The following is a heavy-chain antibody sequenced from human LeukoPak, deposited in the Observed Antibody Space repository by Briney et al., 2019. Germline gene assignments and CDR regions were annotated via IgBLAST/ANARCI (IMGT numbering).Heavy chain of an antibody. CDR2: ISSSSSYI. D-gene: IGHD3-22*01. V-gene: IGHV3-21*01. J-gene: IGHJ4*02. Sequence: GGPLRFSCAASGITFSSYIMNWVRQAPGKGLEGVSSISSSSSYIYYADSVRGRSTFSRDNAKNSLYLQLNSLRAEDTAVYYCARDYYDSSGYYPNLYFDYWGQGTLVTVSS. CDR3: ARDYYDSSGYYPNLYFDY. CDR1: GITFSSYI.